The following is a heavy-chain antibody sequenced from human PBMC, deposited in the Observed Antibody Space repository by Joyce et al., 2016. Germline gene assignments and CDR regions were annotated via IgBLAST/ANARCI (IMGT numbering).Heavy chain of an antibody. D-gene: IGHD5-24*01. V-gene: IGHV5-51*01. CDR3: ARDNGRDGYNWGFYFDY. CDR1: GYRFTTHW. CDR2: IYPGDSDI. J-gene: IGHJ4*02. Sequence: EVQLVQSGAEVKKPGESLKISCKASGYRFTTHWIGWVRQLPGKGLEWIGIIYPGDSDIRYSPSFQGQVTISADRSISTAYLQWNSLKASDTAMYFCARDNGRDGYNWGFYFDYWGQGTLVTVSS.